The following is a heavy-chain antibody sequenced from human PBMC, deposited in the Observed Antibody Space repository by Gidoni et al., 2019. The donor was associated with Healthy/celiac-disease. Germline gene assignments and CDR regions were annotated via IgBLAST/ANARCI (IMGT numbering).Heavy chain of an antibody. CDR2: IYHSGST. Sequence: QVQLQESGPGLVKPSGTLSXTCAVXGGSXXSSNWWSWVRQPPGKGLEWVGEIYHSGSTNYNPSLKSRVTXSVDXSKNQFXXKLXXXTAXXTAXXXCAXXXDXXXGSCXXYGXXXWG. V-gene: IGHV4-4*02. CDR3: AXXXDXXXGSCXXYGXXX. J-gene: IGHJ6*01. D-gene: IGHD2-15*01. CDR1: GGSXXSSNW.